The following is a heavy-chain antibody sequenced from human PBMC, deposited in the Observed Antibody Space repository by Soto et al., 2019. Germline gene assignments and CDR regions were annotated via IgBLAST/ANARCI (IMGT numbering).Heavy chain of an antibody. J-gene: IGHJ4*02. CDR3: AREPYSSGWSYYFDY. V-gene: IGHV1-18*01. CDR1: GYTFTSYG. D-gene: IGHD6-19*01. Sequence: GASVKVSCKASGYTFTSYGISWVRQAPGQGLEWMGWISAYNGNTNYAQKLQGRVTMTTDTSTSTAYMELRSLRSDDTAVYYCAREPYSSGWSYYFDYWGQGTLVTVSS. CDR2: ISAYNGNT.